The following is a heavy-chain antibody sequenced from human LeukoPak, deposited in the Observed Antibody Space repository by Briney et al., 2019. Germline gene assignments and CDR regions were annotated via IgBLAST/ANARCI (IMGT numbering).Heavy chain of an antibody. Sequence: QTGGSLRLSCVASGFTFNRHAMNWVRQAPGKGLQWVSSTSASGGNSYYADSVKGRFTISKDNSKNAVYLHMKGLKDDDTAIYYCAKGLIEVVTAMDHWGQGSLVTVSS. CDR2: TSASGGNS. CDR3: AKGLIEVVTAMDH. V-gene: IGHV3-23*01. CDR1: GFTFNRHA. D-gene: IGHD2-21*02. J-gene: IGHJ4*02.